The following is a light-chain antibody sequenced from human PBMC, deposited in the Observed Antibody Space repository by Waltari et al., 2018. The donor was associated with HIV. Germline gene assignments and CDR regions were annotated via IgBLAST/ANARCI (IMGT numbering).Light chain of an antibody. J-gene: IGLJ1*01. CDR1: SSDIGSNY. CDR2: RNN. CDR3: AAWDVSLRGAYV. V-gene: IGLV1-47*01. Sequence: QSVLIQPPSASGTPGQRVTISCSGASSDIGSNYVYWYQQLPGTAPKLLIYRNNQRPSGVPDRFSGSKSGTSVSLAISGLRSEDEADYYCAAWDVSLRGAYVFGTGTKVAVL.